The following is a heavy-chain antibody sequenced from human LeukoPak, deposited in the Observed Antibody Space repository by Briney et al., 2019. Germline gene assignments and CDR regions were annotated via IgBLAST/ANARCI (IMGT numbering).Heavy chain of an antibody. Sequence: GASVKVSCKASGYTFTGYYMHWVRQAPEQGVEWMGWVNPNSGGTNYAQKFQGRVTMTRDTSISTAYMELSRLRSDDTAVYYCARSGSFMHPQYYFDYWGQGTLVTVSS. D-gene: IGHD1-26*01. CDR2: VNPNSGGT. J-gene: IGHJ4*02. CDR1: GYTFTGYY. CDR3: ARSGSFMHPQYYFDY. V-gene: IGHV1-2*02.